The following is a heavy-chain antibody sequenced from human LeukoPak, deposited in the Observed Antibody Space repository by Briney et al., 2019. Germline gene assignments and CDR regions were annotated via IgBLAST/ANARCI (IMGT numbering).Heavy chain of an antibody. V-gene: IGHV3-21*01. D-gene: IGHD1-20*01. Sequence: GGSLRLSVPALGLTLSYYTMNWVRQAPGKEREGVSSISTSSSFIHYADSVKGRFTISRDNANNSLYLQMNSLRAEDTALYYCARDDNWNDKPFDHWGQGVLVTVSS. CDR2: ISTSSSFI. J-gene: IGHJ4*02. CDR1: GLTLSYYT. CDR3: ARDDNWNDKPFDH.